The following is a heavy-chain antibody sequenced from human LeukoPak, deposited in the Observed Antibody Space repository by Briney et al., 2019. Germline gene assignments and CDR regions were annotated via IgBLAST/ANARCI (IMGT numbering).Heavy chain of an antibody. D-gene: IGHD2-15*01. V-gene: IGHV3-15*01. CDR3: ATGFGVVAVEPGTPIDAFDF. Sequence: PGGSLRLSCVASGFTFKNAYMSWVRQAPGKGLEWLGHIISKARGETPEYAAPVKGRFSISRDDSQHTMYLQINSLKTEDTAIYYCATGFGVVAVEPGTPIDAFDFWGQGTIVSVSS. J-gene: IGHJ3*01. CDR1: GFTFKNAY. CDR2: IISKARGETP.